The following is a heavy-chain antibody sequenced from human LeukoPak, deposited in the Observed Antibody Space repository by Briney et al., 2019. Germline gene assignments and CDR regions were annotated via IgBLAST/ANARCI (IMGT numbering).Heavy chain of an antibody. CDR1: GFTFSSYW. Sequence: PGGSLRLSCAASGFTFSSYWMSWVRQAPGKGLEWVANIKQDGSEKYYVDSMKGRFTISRDNAKNSLYLQMNSLRAEDTAVYYCARGSRYYNNWFDPWGQGTLVTVSS. V-gene: IGHV3-7*01. D-gene: IGHD3-10*01. CDR2: IKQDGSEK. J-gene: IGHJ5*02. CDR3: ARGSRYYNNWFDP.